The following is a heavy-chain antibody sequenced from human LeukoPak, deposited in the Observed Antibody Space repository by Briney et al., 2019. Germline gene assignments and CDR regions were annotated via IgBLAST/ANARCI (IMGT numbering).Heavy chain of an antibody. CDR2: IKNDGSRT. D-gene: IGHD2-15*01. V-gene: IGHV3-74*01. CDR3: VREPYCSGGSCYTSGFDC. J-gene: IGHJ4*02. Sequence: GGSLRLSWAASGVTFSRTWMHWVRQAPGKGLVWVSRIKNDGSRTTYADAVKGRFTISRDNAKNTLYLQMNSLSADDTAVYYCVREPYCSGGSCYTSGFDCWGQGTLVTVSS. CDR1: GVTFSRTW.